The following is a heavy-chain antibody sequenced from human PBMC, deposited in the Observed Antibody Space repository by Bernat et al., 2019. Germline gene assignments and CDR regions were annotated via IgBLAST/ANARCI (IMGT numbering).Heavy chain of an antibody. D-gene: IGHD2-15*01. CDR1: GCTFSSYA. CDR3: ARTEVGADAFDV. J-gene: IGHJ3*01. Sequence: QVQLVQSGSEVKKPGASVKVSCKASGCTFSSYAMNWVRQAPGQGLEWMGWINTNSGNPTYAQGFTGRFVFSLDTSVSTAYMQISSLKAEDTAVYYCARTEVGADAFDVWGKGTMVTVSS. CDR2: INTNSGNP. V-gene: IGHV7-4-1*02.